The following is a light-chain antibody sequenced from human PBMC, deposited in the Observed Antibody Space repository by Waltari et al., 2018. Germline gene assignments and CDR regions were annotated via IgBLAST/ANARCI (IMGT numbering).Light chain of an antibody. V-gene: IGKV1-9*01. CDR3: QQANNFPIT. Sequence: DIQLTQSPSFLSASVGDRVTITCRASQGISSYLAWYQQKPGKAPKLLIYAASTLQSGVPSRFSGSGSGTEFTLTISSLQPEDFATYYCQQANNFPITFGQGTRLEIK. CDR1: QGISSY. J-gene: IGKJ5*01. CDR2: AAS.